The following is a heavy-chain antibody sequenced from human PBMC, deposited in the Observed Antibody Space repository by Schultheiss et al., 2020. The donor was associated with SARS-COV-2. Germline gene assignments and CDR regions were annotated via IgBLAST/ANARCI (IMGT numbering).Heavy chain of an antibody. CDR1: GGSISSGGYY. V-gene: IGHV4-61*08. J-gene: IGHJ3*02. CDR2: IYYGGST. CDR3: ARNRYSSGWYGGDAFDI. Sequence: SETLSLTCTVSGGSISSGGYYWSWIRQHPGKGLEWIGYIYYGGSTYYNPSLKSRVTISVDTSKNQFSLKLSSVTAADTAVYYCARNRYSSGWYGGDAFDIWGQGTMVTVSS. D-gene: IGHD6-19*01.